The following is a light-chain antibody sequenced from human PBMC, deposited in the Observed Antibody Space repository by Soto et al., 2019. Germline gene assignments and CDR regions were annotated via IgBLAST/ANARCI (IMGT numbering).Light chain of an antibody. CDR3: QHRNNRPFS. CDR2: DAS. Sequence: EIVLTQSPATLSLSPGERATLSCRASQSVSNYLAWYQQRPGQAPRLLIYDASNRATGTPARFSGSGSGTDFTLTISGLEPEDFAIYYCQHRNNRPFSFGPGTKVDIK. J-gene: IGKJ3*01. V-gene: IGKV3-11*01. CDR1: QSVSNY.